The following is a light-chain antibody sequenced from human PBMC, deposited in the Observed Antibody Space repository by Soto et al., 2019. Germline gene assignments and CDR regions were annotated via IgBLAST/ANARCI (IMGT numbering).Light chain of an antibody. CDR1: QTINNN. J-gene: IGKJ4*01. V-gene: IGKV3-15*01. Sequence: DRVMTQSPATLSVSPGERATLSCRASQTINNNLAWYQQKPGQAPRLLIYGTATRATGIPSRFSGSGSGTEFTLTISSLQSKDFAVYYCQQYNNWPLTFGGGTKVEIK. CDR2: GTA. CDR3: QQYNNWPLT.